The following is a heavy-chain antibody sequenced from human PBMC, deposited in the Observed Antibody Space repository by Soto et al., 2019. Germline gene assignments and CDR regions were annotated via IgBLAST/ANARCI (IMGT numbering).Heavy chain of an antibody. CDR1: GYTFTSYG. J-gene: IGHJ5*02. CDR3: AVCYEILTGYSWFDP. D-gene: IGHD3-9*01. V-gene: IGHV1-18*01. Sequence: QVQLVQSGAEVKKPGASVKVSCKASGYTFTSYGISWVRQAPGQGLEWMGWISAYNGNTNYAQKRQGRVTMTTDTSTSTAYMELRSLRSDDTAVYYCAVCYEILTGYSWFDPWGQGTLVTVSS. CDR2: ISAYNGNT.